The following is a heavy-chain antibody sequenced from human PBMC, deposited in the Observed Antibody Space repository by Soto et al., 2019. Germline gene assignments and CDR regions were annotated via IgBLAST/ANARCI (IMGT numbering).Heavy chain of an antibody. Sequence: GGSLRLSCAASGFTFSNYGMNWVRQAPGKGLEWVSFISSSSSYIYYADSVKGRFTISRDNAKNSLYLQLNSLRAEDTAVYYCARAQTSYYFDYWGQGTLVTVSS. V-gene: IGHV3-21*01. CDR3: ARAQTSYYFDY. CDR2: ISSSSSYI. J-gene: IGHJ4*02. CDR1: GFTFSNYG. D-gene: IGHD6-6*01.